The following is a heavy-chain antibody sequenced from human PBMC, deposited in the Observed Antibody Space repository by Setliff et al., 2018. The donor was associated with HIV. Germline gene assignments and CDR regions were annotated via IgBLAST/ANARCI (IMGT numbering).Heavy chain of an antibody. V-gene: IGHV3-30*02. CDR2: VRYVGTYN. Sequence: PGGSLRLSCAASRFTFSSYGMHWVRQAPGKGLEWVAFVRYVGTYNYYADSVKGRFTISRDNSKSTLYLQMNSLRAEDTAVYYCTKNLYRSPWSPLDYWGQGTLVTVSS. D-gene: IGHD6-19*01. CDR1: RFTFSSYG. CDR3: TKNLYRSPWSPLDY. J-gene: IGHJ4*02.